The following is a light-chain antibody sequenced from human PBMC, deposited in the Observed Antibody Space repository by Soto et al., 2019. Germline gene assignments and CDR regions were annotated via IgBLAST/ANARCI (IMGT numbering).Light chain of an antibody. V-gene: IGKV3-20*01. CDR2: GAS. Sequence: EIVLTQSPGTLSLSPGERATLSCRASQSVSSTYLAWYQHKPGQAPRLLIYGASSRATGIPDRFSGSGSGTDFTLTISRLEPEDFAVYYCQQYGRTFGPGTKVDIK. CDR3: QQYGRT. CDR1: QSVSSTY. J-gene: IGKJ3*01.